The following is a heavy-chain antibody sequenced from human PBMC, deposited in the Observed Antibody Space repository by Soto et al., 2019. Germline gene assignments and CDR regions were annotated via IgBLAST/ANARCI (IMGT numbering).Heavy chain of an antibody. V-gene: IGHV1-69*06. J-gene: IGHJ2*01. CDR3: ARTVTASYFDL. Sequence: GASVKFSCKASGGTFSSYAISWVRQAPGQGLEWMGGIIPIFGTANYAQKFQGRVTITADKSTSTAYMELSSLRSEDTAVYYCARTVTASYFDLWGRGTLVTVSS. CDR1: GGTFSSYA. D-gene: IGHD2-15*01. CDR2: IIPIFGTA.